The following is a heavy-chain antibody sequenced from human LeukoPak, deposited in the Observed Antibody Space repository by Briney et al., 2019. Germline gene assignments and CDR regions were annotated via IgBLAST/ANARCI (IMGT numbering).Heavy chain of an antibody. Sequence: SETLSLTCTVSGGSISSYYWSCIRQPPGKGLEWIGYIYYSRSTNYNPSLKSRVTISVDTSKNQFSLKLSSVTAADTAVYYCARSPAAGTFIFDYWGQGTLVTVSS. D-gene: IGHD6-13*01. J-gene: IGHJ4*02. CDR1: GGSISSYY. V-gene: IGHV4-59*08. CDR2: IYYSRST. CDR3: ARSPAAGTFIFDY.